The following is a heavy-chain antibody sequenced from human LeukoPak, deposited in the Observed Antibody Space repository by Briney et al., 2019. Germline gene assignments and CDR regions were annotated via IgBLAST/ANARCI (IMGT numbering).Heavy chain of an antibody. CDR2: ISAYNGNT. CDR1: GYTFTSYG. J-gene: IGHJ4*02. V-gene: IGHV1-18*01. CDR3: ARVGGGHSGYQRNSPAGRYDY. Sequence: ASVKVSCKASGYTFTSYGISWVRQAPGQGLEWMGWISAYNGNTNYAQELQGRVTMTTDTSTSTAYLELRSLTSDDTAVYYCARVGGGHSGYQRNSPAGRYDYWGQGTLVTVSS. D-gene: IGHD5-12*01.